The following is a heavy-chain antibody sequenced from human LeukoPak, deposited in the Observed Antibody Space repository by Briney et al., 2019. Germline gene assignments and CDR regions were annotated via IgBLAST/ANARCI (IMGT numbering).Heavy chain of an antibody. J-gene: IGHJ6*04. V-gene: IGHV1-3*01. D-gene: IGHD3-9*01. CDR1: GYTFTSYA. CDR3: ASSLYDILTGYYYYYGMDV. CDR2: INAGNGNT. Sequence: ASVKVSCKASGYTFTSYAMHWVRQAPGQRLEWMGWINAGNGNTKYSQKFQGRVTITRDTSASTAYVELSSLRSEDTAVYYCASSLYDILTGYYYYYGMDVWGKGTTVTVSS.